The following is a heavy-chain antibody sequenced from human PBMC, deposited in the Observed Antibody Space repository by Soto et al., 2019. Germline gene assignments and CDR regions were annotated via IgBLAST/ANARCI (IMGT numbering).Heavy chain of an antibody. CDR2: IAHHSGRT. D-gene: IGHD3-10*01. Sequence: QVQLVQSGPEVKKPGASVRVSCMTSGYAFTSYGVNWVRQVPGQGLEWMGWIAHHSGRTTYLPKFQGRVTITADPSTNTAYMELTSISSDDTGIYFCARAATGSYHSAYWGQGTVVTVSS. CDR1: GYAFTSYG. V-gene: IGHV1-18*04. CDR3: ARAATGSYHSAY. J-gene: IGHJ4*02.